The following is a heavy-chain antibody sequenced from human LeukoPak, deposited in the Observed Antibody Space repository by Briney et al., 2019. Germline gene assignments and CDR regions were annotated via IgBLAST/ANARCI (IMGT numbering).Heavy chain of an antibody. V-gene: IGHV4-4*02. CDR3: ARGTITTVTDS. CDR1: GGSISSSNW. CDR2: IYLRGNT. Sequence: SGTLSLTCAISGGSISSSNWWTWVRQPPWKGLEWVGEIYLRGNTNYNPSLESRVTISVDESKTQLSLRLESVTAADTAVYYCARGTITTVTDSWGPGTLVTVSS. J-gene: IGHJ4*02. D-gene: IGHD4-17*01.